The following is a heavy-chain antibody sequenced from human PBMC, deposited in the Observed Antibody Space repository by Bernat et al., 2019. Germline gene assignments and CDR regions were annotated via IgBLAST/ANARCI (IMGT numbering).Heavy chain of an antibody. CDR3: TRDKSAATTWYKYVDV. CDR1: GFALSTCA. V-gene: IGHV3-21*01. D-gene: IGHD1-1*01. Sequence: EVQLVESGGGLVKPGGSLRLSCAASGFALSTCAMNWVRQAPGKGLEWVSYISASSSNKKYPDSVKGRVTIPREKAKNSMYLQMDSLRAEETAVYYCTRDKSAATTWYKYVDVWGIGTTVTVSS. CDR2: ISASSSNK. J-gene: IGHJ6*03.